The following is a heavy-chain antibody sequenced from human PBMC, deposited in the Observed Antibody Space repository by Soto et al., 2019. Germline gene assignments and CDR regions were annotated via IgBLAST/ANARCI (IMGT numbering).Heavy chain of an antibody. J-gene: IGHJ1*01. CDR1: GFTFSSYA. CDR3: AKAVRDGYQYFQH. D-gene: IGHD5-12*01. V-gene: IGHV3-23*01. CDR2: ISGSGGST. Sequence: RLSCAASGFTFSSYAMSWVRQAPGKGLEWVSAISGSGGSTYYADSVKGRFTISRDNSKNTLYLQMNSLRAEDTAVYYCAKAVRDGYQYFQHWGQGTLVTVSS.